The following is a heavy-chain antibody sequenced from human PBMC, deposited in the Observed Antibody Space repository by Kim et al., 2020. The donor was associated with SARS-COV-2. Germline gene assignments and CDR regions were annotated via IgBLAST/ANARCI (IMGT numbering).Heavy chain of an antibody. Sequence: GGSLRLSCAASGFTFSNAWMSWVRQAPGKGLEWVGRIKSKTDGGTTDYAAPVKGRFTISRDDSKNTLYLQMNSLKTEDTAVYYCTALVGATDNFDYWGQGTLVTVSS. CDR3: TALVGATDNFDY. CDR1: GFTFSNAW. CDR2: IKSKTDGGTT. V-gene: IGHV3-15*01. J-gene: IGHJ4*02. D-gene: IGHD1-26*01.